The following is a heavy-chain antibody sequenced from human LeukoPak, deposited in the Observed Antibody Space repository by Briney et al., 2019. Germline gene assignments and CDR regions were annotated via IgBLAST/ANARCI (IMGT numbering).Heavy chain of an antibody. CDR3: ARDRITIFGVVES. CDR2: ISSSSNYI. D-gene: IGHD3-3*01. Sequence: GGSLRLSCAASGFTFTSYTMNRVRQAPGKGLAWVSSISSSSNYIYYADSVKGRFTISRDNAKNSLYLQMNSLRAEDTAVYYCARDRITIFGVVESWGQGTLVTVSS. V-gene: IGHV3-21*01. J-gene: IGHJ4*02. CDR1: GFTFTSYT.